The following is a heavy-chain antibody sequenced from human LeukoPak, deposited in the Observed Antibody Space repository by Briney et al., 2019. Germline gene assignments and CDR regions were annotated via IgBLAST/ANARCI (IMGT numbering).Heavy chain of an antibody. D-gene: IGHD3-10*01. Sequence: SETLSLTCTVSGDSISRSSDYWGWIRQPPGKGPEWIGSIYYSGSTYYNPSLKSRVTISVDTSKNQFSLKLSSVTAADTAVYYCARGVERPMVRGVIISSKFGFDPWGQGTLVTVSS. J-gene: IGHJ5*02. V-gene: IGHV4-39*07. CDR3: ARGVERPMVRGVIISSKFGFDP. CDR1: GDSISRSSDY. CDR2: IYYSGST.